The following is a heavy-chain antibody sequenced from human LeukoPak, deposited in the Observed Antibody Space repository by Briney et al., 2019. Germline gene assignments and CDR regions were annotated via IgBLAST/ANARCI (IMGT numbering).Heavy chain of an antibody. Sequence: GSLRLSCAASGFTFSNYAMSWVRQAPGEGLGGGSAISGSGHTTYYAQSAKGWFTISRDNSKNMLYLQMNSLRAEDTAVYYCAKVRVGDSSGWYSTDYWGQGTLVTVSS. V-gene: IGHV3-23*01. J-gene: IGHJ4*02. CDR2: ISGSGHTT. D-gene: IGHD6-19*01. CDR1: GFTFSNYA. CDR3: AKVRVGDSSGWYSTDY.